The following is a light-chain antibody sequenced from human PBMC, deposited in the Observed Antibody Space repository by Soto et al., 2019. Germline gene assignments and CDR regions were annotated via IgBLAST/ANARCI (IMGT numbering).Light chain of an antibody. CDR2: AAS. CDR3: QQSYSISYT. CDR1: QSISIY. V-gene: IGKV1-39*01. Sequence: DIQMTQSPSSLSASVGDRVTITCRASQSISIYLNLYQQKPGKAPKLLIYAASSLQSGVPSRFSGSGSGTDFTLTISSLQPEDFAIYYCQQSYSISYTFGQGTKLEIK. J-gene: IGKJ2*01.